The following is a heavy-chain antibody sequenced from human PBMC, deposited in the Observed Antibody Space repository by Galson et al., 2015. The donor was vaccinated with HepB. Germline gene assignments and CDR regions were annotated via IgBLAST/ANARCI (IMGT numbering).Heavy chain of an antibody. Sequence: SLRLSCAASGFTFSTYWMNWVRQAPGKGLEWVANIQQDGSEKYYVDSVKGRFTISRDNAKNSLYLQMNSLRAEDTAVYYCARAPPRGGFLEWLPTPLDYWGQGILVTVSS. D-gene: IGHD3-3*01. CDR3: ARAPPRGGFLEWLPTPLDY. J-gene: IGHJ4*02. CDR1: GFTFSTYW. CDR2: IQQDGSEK. V-gene: IGHV3-7*03.